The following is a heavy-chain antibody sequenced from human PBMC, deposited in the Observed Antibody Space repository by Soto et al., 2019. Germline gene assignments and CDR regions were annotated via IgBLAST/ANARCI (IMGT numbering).Heavy chain of an antibody. Sequence: PGGSLRLSCAASGFTFSSYWMNWVRQAPGKGLEWVANIKRDGTEKYYVDSVKGRFTISRDNAKNSLYLQMSSLRAEDTAVYYCAREWRTTYGDYGNFDSWGQGTLVTVSS. D-gene: IGHD4-17*01. J-gene: IGHJ4*02. CDR3: AREWRTTYGDYGNFDS. CDR1: GFTFSSYW. CDR2: IKRDGTEK. V-gene: IGHV3-7*03.